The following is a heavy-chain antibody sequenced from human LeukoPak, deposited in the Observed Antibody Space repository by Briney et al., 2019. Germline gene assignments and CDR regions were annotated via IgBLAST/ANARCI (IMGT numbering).Heavy chain of an antibody. J-gene: IGHJ4*02. CDR3: VRDNRSYNFDY. Sequence: GGSLRLSCAASGFTFSMYWMHWGRQAPGEGRVWVSCIKSDGSSTSIADSAKGRFTISRDNAKNTVYLQMNSLRAEDTAVYYCVRDNRSYNFDYWGQGTLVTVSS. CDR1: GFTFSMYW. D-gene: IGHD1-26*01. V-gene: IGHV3-74*01. CDR2: IKSDGSST.